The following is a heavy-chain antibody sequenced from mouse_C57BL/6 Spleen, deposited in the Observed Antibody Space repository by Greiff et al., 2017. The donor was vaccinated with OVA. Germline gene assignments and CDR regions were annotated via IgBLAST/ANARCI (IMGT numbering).Heavy chain of an antibody. CDR2: INPNNGGT. CDR3: ARSQYYAMDY. V-gene: IGHV1-26*01. Sequence: EVQLQQSGPELVKPGASVKISCKASGYTFTDYYMHWVKQSHGKSLEWIGDINPNNGGTSYNQKFKGKATLTVDKSSSTAYMEFRSLTSEDSAVYYCARSQYYAMDYWGQGTSVTVSS. J-gene: IGHJ4*01. CDR1: GYTFTDYY.